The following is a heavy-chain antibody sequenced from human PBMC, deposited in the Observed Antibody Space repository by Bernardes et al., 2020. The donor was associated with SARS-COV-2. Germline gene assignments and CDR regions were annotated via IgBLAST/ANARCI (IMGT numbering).Heavy chain of an antibody. Sequence: SETLSLTCTVSSGSISNSNYYWGWIRQPPGKGLEWIVSIYSSGTTYKNPSLQSRVTKSVDTSKNQFSLRLTSVTAADTAVYYCASDARHYYNSGSYYWGYWGQGTLVTVSS. CDR1: SGSISNSNYY. D-gene: IGHD3-10*01. V-gene: IGHV4-39*01. CDR2: IYSSGTT. J-gene: IGHJ4*02. CDR3: ASDARHYYNSGSYYWGY.